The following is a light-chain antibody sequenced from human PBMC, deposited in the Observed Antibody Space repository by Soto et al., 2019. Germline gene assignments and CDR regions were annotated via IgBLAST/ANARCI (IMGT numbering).Light chain of an antibody. V-gene: IGKV1-39*01. Sequence: DILMTQSPSSLSASAGDRVTITCRASQSFSNYLNWYQQKPGKAPKLLIYTASSLQSGVPSRFSGSGSGTDFTLTINSLQPEDSATYFCQQSYSTPYTFGQGTKLEIK. J-gene: IGKJ2*01. CDR1: QSFSNY. CDR2: TAS. CDR3: QQSYSTPYT.